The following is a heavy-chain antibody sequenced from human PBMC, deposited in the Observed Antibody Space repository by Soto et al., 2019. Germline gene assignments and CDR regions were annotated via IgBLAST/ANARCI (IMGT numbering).Heavy chain of an antibody. CDR2: INGRGGTT. CDR1: GFIFNHYA. D-gene: IGHD6-19*01. J-gene: IGHJ4*02. V-gene: IGHV3-23*04. Sequence: EVQLVESGGDLLQPGGSLRLSCTASGFIFNHYAMSWVRQAPGKGLEWVSSINGRGGTTHYADSVKGRFTISRDTSKSTMYLQMNSLRAEDTALYYGAIDPRDSSGWGLASWGQGTLVPVSS. CDR3: AIDPRDSSGWGLAS.